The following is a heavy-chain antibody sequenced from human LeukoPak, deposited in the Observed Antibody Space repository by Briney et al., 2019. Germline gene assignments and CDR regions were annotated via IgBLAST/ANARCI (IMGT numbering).Heavy chain of an antibody. CDR3: ARSDYYDSSGYYVGY. D-gene: IGHD3-22*01. CDR1: GGTFSSYA. V-gene: IGHV1-69*04. Sequence: SVKVSCKASGGTFSSYAISWVRQAPGQGLEWMGRIIPILGIANYAQKFQGRVTITADKSTSTAYMGLSSLRSEDTAVYYCARSDYYDSSGYYVGYWGQGTLVTVSS. CDR2: IIPILGIA. J-gene: IGHJ4*02.